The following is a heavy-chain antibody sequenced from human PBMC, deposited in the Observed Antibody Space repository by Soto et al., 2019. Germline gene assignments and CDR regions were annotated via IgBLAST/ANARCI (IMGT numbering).Heavy chain of an antibody. V-gene: IGHV3-74*01. J-gene: IGHJ4*02. CDR3: ANGGYYGSGSFDY. Sequence: EVQLVESGGGLVQPGGSLRLSCAASGFTFRSYWMHWVRQTPGKGLVWVSRINSDGSSTRYADSVKGRFTISRDNAKNTLYLQMNSLRAEETAVYYCANGGYYGSGSFDYWVQGTLVTVSS. CDR2: INSDGSST. D-gene: IGHD3-10*01. CDR1: GFTFRSYW.